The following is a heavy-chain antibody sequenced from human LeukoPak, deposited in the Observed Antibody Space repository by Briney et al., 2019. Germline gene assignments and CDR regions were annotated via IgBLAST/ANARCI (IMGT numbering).Heavy chain of an antibody. J-gene: IGHJ6*03. CDR1: GFTFSKAW. D-gene: IGHD6-6*01. CDR3: TSSSSWVNYYYYYMDV. Sequence: GGSLRLSCAASGFTFSKAWMSWVRQAPGKGVEWVGRIKSKTDGGTTDYAAPVKGIFTISRDDSKNTLYLQMNSLKTEDTAVYYCTSSSSWVNYYYYYMDVWGKGTTVTVSS. V-gene: IGHV3-15*01. CDR2: IKSKTDGGTT.